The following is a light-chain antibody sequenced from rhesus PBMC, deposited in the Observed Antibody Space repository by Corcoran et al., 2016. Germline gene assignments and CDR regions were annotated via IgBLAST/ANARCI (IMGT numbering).Light chain of an antibody. CDR1: QSISSW. CDR2: KAS. V-gene: IGKV1-22*01. CDR3: QPYTSGPYS. Sequence: DIQMTQSPSSLSASVGDTVTITCRASQSISSWLAWYQQKPGKAPKVLIYKASSLQTGVPSRFSGRGSRTDFTLTIRLLQSDDFATYSCQPYTSGPYSFGQGTKVEIK. J-gene: IGKJ2*01.